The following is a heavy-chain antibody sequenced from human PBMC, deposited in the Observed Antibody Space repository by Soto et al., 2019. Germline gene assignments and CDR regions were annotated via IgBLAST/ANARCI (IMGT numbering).Heavy chain of an antibody. Sequence: GASVKVSCKASGYTFTSYAMHWVRQAPGQRLEWMGWINAGNGNTKYSQKFQGRVTITRDTSASTAYMELSSLRSEDTAVYYCARDRGGGLAFDIWGQGTMVTVSS. CDR1: GYTFTSYA. CDR2: INAGNGNT. J-gene: IGHJ3*02. CDR3: ARDRGGGLAFDI. V-gene: IGHV1-3*01. D-gene: IGHD2-15*01.